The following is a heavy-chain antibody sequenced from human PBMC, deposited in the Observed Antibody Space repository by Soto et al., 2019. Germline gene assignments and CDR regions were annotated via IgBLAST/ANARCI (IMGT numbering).Heavy chain of an antibody. J-gene: IGHJ5*02. CDR2: IIPIFGTA. D-gene: IGHD2-2*01. CDR3: ARRYCRSTSCYRGWFDP. V-gene: IGHV1-69*01. CDR1: GGTFSSYA. Sequence: QVQLVQSGAEVKKPGSSVKVSCKASGGTFSSYAISWVRQAPGQGLEWMGGIIPIFGTANYAQKFQGRATITEDESTSPAYMELSILRSEDTAVYYCARRYCRSTSCYRGWFDPWGKGTLVTVSS.